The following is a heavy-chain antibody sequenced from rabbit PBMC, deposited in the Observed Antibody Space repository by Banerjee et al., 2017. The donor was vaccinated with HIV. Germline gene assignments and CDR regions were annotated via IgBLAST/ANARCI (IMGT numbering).Heavy chain of an antibody. J-gene: IGHJ4*01. CDR1: GFTISSSYW. D-gene: IGHD4-1*01. CDR2: IYTGSGAT. CDR3: ARDLAGVIGWNFNL. Sequence: QSLEESGGDLVKPGASLTLTCTASGFTISSSYWICWVRQAPGKGLEWIGCIYTGSGATYYASWVNGRFTISRSTSLNTVDLKMTSLTAADTATYFCARDLAGVIGWNFNLWGPGTLVT. V-gene: IGHV1S43*01.